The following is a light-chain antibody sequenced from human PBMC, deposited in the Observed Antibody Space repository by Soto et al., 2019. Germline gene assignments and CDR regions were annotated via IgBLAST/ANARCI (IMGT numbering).Light chain of an antibody. CDR1: QSVSSNY. CDR3: QQYGSSPGT. J-gene: IGKJ2*01. CDR2: DAS. V-gene: IGKV3-20*01. Sequence: EIVLTQSPGTLSLSPGERATLSCRASQSVSSNYLAWYQHKPGQAPRLLIYDASSRATGIPDRFSGSGSGTDFTLTISRLEPEDFAVYYCQQYGSSPGTFGQGTKLEIK.